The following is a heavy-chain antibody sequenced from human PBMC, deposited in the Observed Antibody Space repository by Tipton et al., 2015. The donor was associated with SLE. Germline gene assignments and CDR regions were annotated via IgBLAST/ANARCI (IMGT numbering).Heavy chain of an antibody. V-gene: IGHV4-34*01. CDR2: INHSGST. D-gene: IGHD6-13*01. CDR3: ARLGASSWSPNWFDP. Sequence: GLVKPSETLSLTCTVSGGSISSYYWSWIRQPPGKGLEWIGEINHSGSTNYNPSLKSRVTISVDTSKNQFSLKLTSVTAADTAVYYCARLGASSWSPNWFDPWGQGTLVTVSS. J-gene: IGHJ5*02. CDR1: GGSISSYY.